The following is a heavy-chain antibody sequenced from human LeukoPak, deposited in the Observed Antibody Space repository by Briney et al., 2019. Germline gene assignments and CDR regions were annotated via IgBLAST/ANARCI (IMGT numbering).Heavy chain of an antibody. CDR3: ARDGPSGWYPTKAFDI. V-gene: IGHV4-31*03. D-gene: IGHD6-19*01. J-gene: IGHJ3*02. Sequence: PSQTLSLTCTVSGGSISSGGYYWSWIRQHPGKGLEWIGYIYHSGSTYYNPSLKSRVTISVDTSKNQFSLKLSSVTAADTAVYYCARDGPSGWYPTKAFDIWGQGTMVTVSS. CDR1: GGSISSGGYY. CDR2: IYHSGST.